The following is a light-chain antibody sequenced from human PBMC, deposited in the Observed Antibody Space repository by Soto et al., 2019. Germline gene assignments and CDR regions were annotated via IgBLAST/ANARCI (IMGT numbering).Light chain of an antibody. CDR3: QHYNSYSEA. V-gene: IGKV1-5*03. CDR1: QTISSW. J-gene: IGKJ1*01. CDR2: KAS. Sequence: MNQSPSTLSAYVGDRVTITCRASQTISSWLAWYQQKPGKAPKLLIYKASTLKSGVPSRFSGSGSGTEFTLTISSLQPDDFATYYCQHYNSYSEAFGQG.